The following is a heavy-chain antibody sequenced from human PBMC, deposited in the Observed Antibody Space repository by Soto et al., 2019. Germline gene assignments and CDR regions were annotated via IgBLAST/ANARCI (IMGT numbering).Heavy chain of an antibody. V-gene: IGHV3-30*18. CDR1: GFVFSDYG. Sequence: KLVESGGGVVQPGRSLRLSCAASGFVFSDYGMHWVRQAPGKGLEWVALITNDGNNEFHRESVKGRFSISRGRSTNTVDLLMNSLRPEDTGVYYCAKEGPGGGRHFYYGMDVWGQGTTVTVSS. D-gene: IGHD1-26*01. CDR3: AKEGPGGGRHFYYGMDV. CDR2: ITNDGNNE. J-gene: IGHJ6*02.